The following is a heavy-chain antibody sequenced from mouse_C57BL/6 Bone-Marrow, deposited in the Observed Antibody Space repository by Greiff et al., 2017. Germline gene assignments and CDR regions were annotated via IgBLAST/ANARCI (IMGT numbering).Heavy chain of an antibody. Sequence: VQLQQSGAELARPGASVKLSCKASGYTFTSYGISWVKQRTGQGLEWIGEIYPRSGNTYYNEKFKGKATLTADKSTSTAYMEIRSLTSEDSAVYFCAREAYGSSYGFAYWGEGTLVTVSA. D-gene: IGHD1-1*01. V-gene: IGHV1-81*01. CDR2: IYPRSGNT. CDR1: GYTFTSYG. CDR3: AREAYGSSYGFAY. J-gene: IGHJ3*01.